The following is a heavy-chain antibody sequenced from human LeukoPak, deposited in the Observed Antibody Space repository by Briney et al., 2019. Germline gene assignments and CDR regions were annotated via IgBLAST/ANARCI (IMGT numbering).Heavy chain of an antibody. J-gene: IGHJ4*02. V-gene: IGHV1-2*02. CDR1: GYTVTDQY. CDR2: NNPNSGAT. CDR3: AIDGSTWYYFDY. D-gene: IGHD6-13*01. Sequence: ASVKVSCKSSGYTVTDQYIHWVRQAPGQGLEWMGWNNPNSGATKYAQKFQGRVTMTRDTSISTAYMELSRLRSDDTAVYYCAIDGSTWYYFDYWGQGTLVTVSS.